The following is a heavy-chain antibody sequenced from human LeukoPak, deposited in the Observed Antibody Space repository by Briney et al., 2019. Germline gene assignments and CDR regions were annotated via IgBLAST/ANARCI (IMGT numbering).Heavy chain of an antibody. Sequence: SETPSLTCAVSGSSISSSTWWTWVRQAPGKGLEWIGEVFYSGSTNSNPSLKSRLTMSVDESKHEFSLKLASVTAADTAIYYCASGGLVSRYLDHWGQGTLVTVSP. CDR3: ASGGLVSRYLDH. D-gene: IGHD5/OR15-5a*01. J-gene: IGHJ4*02. CDR1: GSSISSSTW. V-gene: IGHV4-4*02. CDR2: VFYSGST.